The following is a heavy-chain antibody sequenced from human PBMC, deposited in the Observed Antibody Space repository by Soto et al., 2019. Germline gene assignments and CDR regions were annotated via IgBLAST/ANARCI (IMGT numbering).Heavy chain of an antibody. CDR3: ARSYYYDSSGYSDAFDI. J-gene: IGHJ3*02. CDR1: GFTFSSYG. D-gene: IGHD3-22*01. V-gene: IGHV3-33*08. CDR2: IWYDGSNK. Sequence: LSLTCTVSGFTFSSYGMHWVRQAPGKGLEWVAVIWYDGSNKYYADSVKGRFTISRDNSKNTLYLQMNSLRAEDTAVYYCARSYYYDSSGYSDAFDIWGQGTMVTVSS.